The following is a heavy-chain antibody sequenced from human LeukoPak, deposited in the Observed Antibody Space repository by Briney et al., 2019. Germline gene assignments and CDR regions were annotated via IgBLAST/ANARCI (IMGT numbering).Heavy chain of an antibody. D-gene: IGHD3-22*01. CDR2: INPNSAGT. CDR1: GYTFTGYY. V-gene: IGHV1-2*02. J-gene: IGHJ4*02. CDR3: ARSLKYYYDSRCYFPNFDY. Sequence: ASVKVSSKASGYTFTGYYMHWVRQAPGQGLEWMGWINPNSAGTNYAQKFQGRVTMTRDTSISTAYMELSRLRSDDTAVYYSARSLKYYYDSRCYFPNFDYWGQGTLVTVSS.